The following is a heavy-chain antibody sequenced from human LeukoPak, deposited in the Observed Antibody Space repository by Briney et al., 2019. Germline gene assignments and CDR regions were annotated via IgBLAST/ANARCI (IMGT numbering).Heavy chain of an antibody. Sequence: PSETLSLTCTVSGGSISSSSYNWGWIRQPPGKGLEWIGSMYYSGTTYYNPSLKSRVTISVDTSKNQFSLKLSSVTAADTAVYYCARDGGSYSQADYWGQGTLVTVSS. CDR1: GGSISSSSYN. V-gene: IGHV4-39*07. CDR3: ARDGGSYSQADY. J-gene: IGHJ4*02. CDR2: MYYSGTT. D-gene: IGHD1-26*01.